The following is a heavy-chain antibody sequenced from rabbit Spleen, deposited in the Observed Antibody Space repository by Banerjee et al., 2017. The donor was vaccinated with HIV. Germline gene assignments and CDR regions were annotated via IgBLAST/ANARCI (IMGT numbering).Heavy chain of an antibody. Sequence: QSLEESGGDLVKPGASLTLTCTASGFSFSNSYYMCWVRQAPGKGLEWIGCIYTGDGSTYYASWAKGRFTISKTSSTTVTLQMTSLTAADTATYFCARDPYVNVVAYGYYFNLWGQGTLVTVS. CDR1: GFSFSNSYY. D-gene: IGHD6-1*01. J-gene: IGHJ4*01. CDR3: ARDPYVNVVAYGYYFNL. CDR2: IYTGDGST. V-gene: IGHV1S40*01.